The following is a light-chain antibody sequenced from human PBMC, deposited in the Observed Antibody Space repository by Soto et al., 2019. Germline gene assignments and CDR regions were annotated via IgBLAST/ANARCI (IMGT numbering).Light chain of an antibody. Sequence: EIVLTQSPGTLSLSPGERATLSCRAIQSVSSSYLAWYQQKPGQAPRLLIYGASSRATGIPDRFSGSGSGTDFTLTISRLEPEDFAVYYCQQRSNWPSWTFGQGTKVDIK. CDR2: GAS. CDR1: QSVSSSY. CDR3: QQRSNWPSWT. J-gene: IGKJ1*01. V-gene: IGKV3D-20*02.